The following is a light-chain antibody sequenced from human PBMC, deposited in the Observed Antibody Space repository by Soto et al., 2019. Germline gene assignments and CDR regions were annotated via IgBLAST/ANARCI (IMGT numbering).Light chain of an antibody. Sequence: QSALTQPASVSGSPGQSITISCTGTTSDVGSYNLGSWYQQYPGKAPKLMIYEVTKRPSGVSNRFSGSKSANTASLTISGLQAEDEADYYCCSYVGSSTLRLGGGTKLTVL. CDR3: CSYVGSSTLR. J-gene: IGLJ2*01. CDR2: EVT. CDR1: TSDVGSYNL. V-gene: IGLV2-23*02.